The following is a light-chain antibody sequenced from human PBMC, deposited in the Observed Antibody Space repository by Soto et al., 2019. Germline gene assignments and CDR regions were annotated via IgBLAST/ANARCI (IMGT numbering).Light chain of an antibody. CDR2: GAS. CDR1: QSVSSSY. J-gene: IGKJ1*01. V-gene: IGKV3-20*01. CDR3: LQYGSSPWT. Sequence: EIVLTQSPGTLSLSQGEGATLSCRASQSVSSSYFAWYQQKPGQAPRLLIYGASSRATGIPDRFSGSGSGTVFTLTISRLEPEDVAVYYCLQYGSSPWTFGQGTKVETK.